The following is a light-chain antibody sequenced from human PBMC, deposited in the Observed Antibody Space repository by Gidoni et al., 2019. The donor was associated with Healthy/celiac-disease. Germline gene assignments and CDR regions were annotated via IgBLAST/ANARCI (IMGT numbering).Light chain of an antibody. CDR1: HCVFYRPNNKNY. Sequence: IVMTQSQVSLAVSLGARATINCKTSHCVFYRPNNKNYLAWYQQKPRQPPKLLIYWASTRESGVPDRFSGGGSGTDFTLTISSLQAEDVAVYYCQQYYSTPRTFGQGTKVEIK. CDR3: QQYYSTPRT. V-gene: IGKV4-1*01. CDR2: WAS. J-gene: IGKJ1*01.